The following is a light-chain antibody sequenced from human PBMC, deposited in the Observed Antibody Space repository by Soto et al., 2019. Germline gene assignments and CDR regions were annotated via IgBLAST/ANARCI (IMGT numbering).Light chain of an antibody. J-gene: IGKJ3*01. CDR3: QKYNSVPL. CDR1: QGISNY. V-gene: IGKV1-27*01. Sequence: DIQMTQSPSSRSASVGDRVTITGRGSQGISNYIAWYQQKPGKAPKLLISAASTLQSGVPSRFSGSGSGTDFTLTISSLQPEDVATYSCQKYNSVPLFGPGTKVDIK. CDR2: AAS.